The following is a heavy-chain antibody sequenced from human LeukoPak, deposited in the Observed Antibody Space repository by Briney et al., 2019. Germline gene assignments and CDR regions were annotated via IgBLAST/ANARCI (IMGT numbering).Heavy chain of an antibody. J-gene: IGHJ4*02. CDR2: IYYSGST. V-gene: IGHV4-39*01. Sequence: PSETLSLTCTVSGDSISSSSYYWGWIRQPPGKGLEWIASIYYSGSTYCNPSLKSRVTISVDTSNNQFSPKLTSVTAADTAAYYCARQDHIMVVIPLDWGQGTLVTVSS. D-gene: IGHD2-21*01. CDR3: ARQDHIMVVIPLD. CDR1: GDSISSSSYY.